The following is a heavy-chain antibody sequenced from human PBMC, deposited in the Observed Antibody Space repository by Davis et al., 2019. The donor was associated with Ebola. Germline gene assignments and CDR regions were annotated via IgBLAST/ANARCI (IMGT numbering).Heavy chain of an antibody. Sequence: MPSETLSLTCNVSGGSISSYYWSWIRQPPGKGLEWIGYIYYSGSTNYNPSLKSRVSISVDTSKNQISLKLSSVTAADTAVYYCARDCGGDCYYNWFDPWGQGTLVTVSS. D-gene: IGHD2-21*02. CDR3: ARDCGGDCYYNWFDP. CDR2: IYYSGST. V-gene: IGHV4-59*01. J-gene: IGHJ5*02. CDR1: GGSISSYY.